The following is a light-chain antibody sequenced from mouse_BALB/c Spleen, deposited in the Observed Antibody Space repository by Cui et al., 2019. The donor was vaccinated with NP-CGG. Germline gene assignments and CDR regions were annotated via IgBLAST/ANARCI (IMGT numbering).Light chain of an antibody. CDR2: GTN. CDR1: TGAVTTTNY. CDR3: ALWYSNHWV. V-gene: IGLV1*01. J-gene: IGLJ1*01. Sequence: AVVTQASALTTSPGETVTLTCRSRTGAVTTTNYANWVQEKPDHLFTGLIGGTNNRAPGVPARFSGSLIGDKAALTITRAQTEDEAIYFCALWYSNHWVFGGGTKLTVL.